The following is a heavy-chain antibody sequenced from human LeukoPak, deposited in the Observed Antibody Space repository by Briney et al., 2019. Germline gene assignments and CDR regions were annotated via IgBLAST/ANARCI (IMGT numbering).Heavy chain of an antibody. CDR2: LNPNSGDT. CDR3: ARGRNIEMTTMSGGSDY. D-gene: IGHD5-24*01. CDR1: VYTFTDHY. Sequence: ASVKVSCKASVYTFTDHYMYWVRQAPRQGLEWLGWLNPNSGDTNYSQKFQGRVSMRRDSSISTAYMDLSDLRSDDTAVYSCARGRNIEMTTMSGGSDYWGQGTLVTVSS. V-gene: IGHV1-2*02. J-gene: IGHJ4*02.